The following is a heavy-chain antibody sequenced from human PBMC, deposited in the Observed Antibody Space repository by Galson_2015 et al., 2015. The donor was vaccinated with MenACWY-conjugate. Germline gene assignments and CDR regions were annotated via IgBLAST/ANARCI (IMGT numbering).Heavy chain of an antibody. V-gene: IGHV3-74*01. D-gene: IGHD2-21*02. CDR1: GVTFSSSW. J-gene: IGHJ4*02. Sequence: SLRLSCAASGVTFSSSWIHWVRQVPGKGLVWVARINTDGSSTRYADSVKGRFTISRDNAENTLYLQMNSLRAEDTAVYYCARAAYCGANCYYYFDYWGQGTLVAVSS. CDR3: ARAAYCGANCYYYFDY. CDR2: INTDGSST.